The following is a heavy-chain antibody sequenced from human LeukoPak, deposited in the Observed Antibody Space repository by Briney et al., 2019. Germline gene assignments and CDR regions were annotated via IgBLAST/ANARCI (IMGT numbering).Heavy chain of an antibody. CDR3: ARGGGYGDYRDDWYFDL. CDR1: GDSIGSSSYY. Sequence: SETLSLTCTVSGDSIGSSSYYWGWIRQPPGKGLEWIGSIYYSGSTYYNPSLKSRVTISVDTSKNQFSLKLSSVTAADTAVYYCARGGGYGDYRDDWYFDLWGRGTLVTVSS. V-gene: IGHV4-39*07. CDR2: IYYSGST. D-gene: IGHD4-17*01. J-gene: IGHJ2*01.